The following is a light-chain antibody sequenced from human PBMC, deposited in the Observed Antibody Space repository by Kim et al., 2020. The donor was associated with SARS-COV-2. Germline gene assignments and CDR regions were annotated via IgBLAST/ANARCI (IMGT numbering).Light chain of an antibody. J-gene: IGLJ2*01. CDR3: NSRDTSSDYLVV. V-gene: IGLV3-19*01. CDR2: GKN. CDR1: SLRSYY. Sequence: LGQTVRITCQGASLRSYYASWYQQKPGQAPVFVMYGKNNRPSGIPDRFSGSSSGNTASLTITGAQAEDEADYYCNSRDTSSDYLVVFGGGTQLTVL.